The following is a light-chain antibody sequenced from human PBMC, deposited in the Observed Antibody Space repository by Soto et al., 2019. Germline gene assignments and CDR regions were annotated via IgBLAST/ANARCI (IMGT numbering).Light chain of an antibody. V-gene: IGKV3-20*01. CDR3: QQYGSSPTWT. CDR1: QSVGSSY. Sequence: EIVLTQSPGTLSLSPGDRATLSCRASQSVGSSYLAWYQQKPGQAPRLLIFGTSSRATGIPDRFSGSGSGTDFTLTISRLEPEDSAVYYCQQYGSSPTWTFGQGTRVEIK. J-gene: IGKJ1*01. CDR2: GTS.